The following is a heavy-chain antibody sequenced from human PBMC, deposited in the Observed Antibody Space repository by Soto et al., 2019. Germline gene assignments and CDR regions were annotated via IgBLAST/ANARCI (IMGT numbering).Heavy chain of an antibody. J-gene: IGHJ5*02. CDR1: GGSISSYY. CDR2: IYYSGST. V-gene: IGHV4-59*01. D-gene: IGHD3-22*01. Sequence: SETLSLTCTVSGGSISSYYWSWIRQPPGKGLEWIGYIYYSGSTNYNPSLKSRVTISVDTSKNQFSLKLSSVTAADTAVYYCARDKAYYDSSGYTDRLFAPWGQGTLVTVSS. CDR3: ARDKAYYDSSGYTDRLFAP.